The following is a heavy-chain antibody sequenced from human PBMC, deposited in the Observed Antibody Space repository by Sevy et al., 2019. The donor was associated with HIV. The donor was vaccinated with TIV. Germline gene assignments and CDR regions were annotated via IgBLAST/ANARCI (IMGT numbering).Heavy chain of an antibody. D-gene: IGHD2-8*02. CDR3: ARDCDCTGGVCYFLDV. CDR1: GFTFSSYW. J-gene: IGHJ6*02. CDR2: IKQDGSEK. V-gene: IGHV3-7*03. Sequence: GGSLRLSCAASGFTFSSYWMSWVRQAPGKGLEWVANIKQDGSEKYYVDSVKGRFTISGDNAKNTLYLQMNSLRAEDTDVYCCARDCDCTGGVCYFLDVWGQGTTVPVSS.